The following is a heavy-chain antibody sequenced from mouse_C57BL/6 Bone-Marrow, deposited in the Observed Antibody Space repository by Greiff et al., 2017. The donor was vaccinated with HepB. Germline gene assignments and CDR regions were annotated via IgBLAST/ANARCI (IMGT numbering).Heavy chain of an antibody. CDR2: IDPANGNT. V-gene: IGHV14-3*01. D-gene: IGHD1-1*01. CDR1: GFNIKNTY. CDR3: ARRVLITTVVANFDY. J-gene: IGHJ2*01. Sequence: VHVKQSVAELVRPGASVKLSCTASGFNIKNTYMHWVKQRPEQGLEWIGRIDPANGNTKYAPKFQGKATITADTSSNTAYLQLSSLTSEDTAIYYCARRVLITTVVANFDYWGQGTTLTVSS.